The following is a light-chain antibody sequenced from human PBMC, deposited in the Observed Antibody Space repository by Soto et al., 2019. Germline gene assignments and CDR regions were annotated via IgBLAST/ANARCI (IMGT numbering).Light chain of an antibody. V-gene: IGKV1-27*01. CDR2: AAS. Sequence: DIQMTQSPSTLSASVGDRVTITCRASQSISSWLAWYQQKPGKVPKLLIYAASTLQSGVPSRFIGSGSGTDFTLTISCLQSEDFATYYCQQYYSYPTFGGGTKVDIK. CDR3: QQYYSYPT. CDR1: QSISSW. J-gene: IGKJ4*01.